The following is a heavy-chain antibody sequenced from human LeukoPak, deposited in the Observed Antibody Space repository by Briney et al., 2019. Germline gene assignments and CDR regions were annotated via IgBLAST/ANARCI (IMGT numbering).Heavy chain of an antibody. Sequence: GGSLRLSCAASGFTFGNSWGHWVHQAPGKGLVWVSLINADGSTTTYADSVKGRFTISRDNARNTVSLQMNSLTIEDTAVYYCVVVVEPPDSDGFDVWGQGTMITVSS. J-gene: IGHJ3*01. V-gene: IGHV3-74*01. CDR3: VVVVEPPDSDGFDV. CDR2: INADGSTT. CDR1: GFTFGNSW. D-gene: IGHD1-14*01.